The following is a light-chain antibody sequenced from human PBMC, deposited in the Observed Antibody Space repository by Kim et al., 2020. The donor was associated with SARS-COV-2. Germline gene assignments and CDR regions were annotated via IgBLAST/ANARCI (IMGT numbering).Light chain of an antibody. Sequence: SVGDRVTITCQASQDITNYLNWYQQKPGKAPKLLIYDASNLETGVPSRFSGSGSGTDFTFTISSLQPEDIATYYCQQYDNLPSITFGQGTRLEIK. CDR2: DAS. J-gene: IGKJ5*01. V-gene: IGKV1-33*01. CDR3: QQYDNLPSIT. CDR1: QDITNY.